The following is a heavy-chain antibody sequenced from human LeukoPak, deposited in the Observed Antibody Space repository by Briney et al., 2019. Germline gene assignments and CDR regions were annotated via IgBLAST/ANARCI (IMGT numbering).Heavy chain of an antibody. J-gene: IGHJ4*02. Sequence: GGSLRLSCVTSGFTFLDFAVHWVRQAPGKGLEWVAVMSYDGNNIYYADSVKGRFTLSRDSSKNTLYLQMNSLGPEDTAVYYCTREWGAAADYWGQGTLVTVSS. CDR3: TREWGAAADY. CDR1: GFTFLDFA. D-gene: IGHD6-13*01. V-gene: IGHV3-30-3*01. CDR2: MSYDGNNI.